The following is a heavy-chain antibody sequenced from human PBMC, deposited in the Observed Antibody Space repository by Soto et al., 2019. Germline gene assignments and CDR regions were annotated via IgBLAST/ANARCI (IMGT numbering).Heavy chain of an antibody. Sequence: ASVKVSCKASGYTFTSYYMHWVRQAPGQGLEWMGIINPSGGSTSYAQKFQGRVTMTRDTSTSTVYMELSSLRSEDTAVYYCARECGYFGWLLPGFDSWRQGTLVTVSS. V-gene: IGHV1-46*01. D-gene: IGHD3-9*01. J-gene: IGHJ5*01. CDR3: ARECGYFGWLLPGFDS. CDR2: INPSGGST. CDR1: GYTFTSYY.